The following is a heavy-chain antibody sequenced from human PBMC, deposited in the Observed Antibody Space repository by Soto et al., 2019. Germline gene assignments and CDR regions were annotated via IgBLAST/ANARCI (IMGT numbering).Heavy chain of an antibody. V-gene: IGHV3-30-3*01. D-gene: IGHD2-21*02. Sequence: QVQLVESGGGVVQPGRSLRLSCAASGFTFSSFAMQWVRQAPGKGLEWVAVISYDGVNKYYADSVKGRFTISRDNSKDTLYLQMNSLRAEDTAVYYCARDFSFSPVVTAIIDYWGQGTLVTVSS. CDR3: ARDFSFSPVVTAIIDY. CDR2: ISYDGVNK. J-gene: IGHJ4*02. CDR1: GFTFSSFA.